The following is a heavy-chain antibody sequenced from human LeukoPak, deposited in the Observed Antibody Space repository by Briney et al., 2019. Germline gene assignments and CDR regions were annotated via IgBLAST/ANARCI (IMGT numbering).Heavy chain of an antibody. CDR1: GYSFTSYW. D-gene: IGHD4-11*01. V-gene: IGHV5-51*06. Sequence: GESLKISCKGSGYSFTSYWIGWVRPKPGKGLDWMGIIYPDDSDTRYSPSFKGQVTISVDKSITTAHLQWSSLKASDTAMYYCVCGPTMTSGFNHWGQGTQVTVSS. CDR3: VCGPTMTSGFNH. J-gene: IGHJ4*02. CDR2: IYPDDSDT.